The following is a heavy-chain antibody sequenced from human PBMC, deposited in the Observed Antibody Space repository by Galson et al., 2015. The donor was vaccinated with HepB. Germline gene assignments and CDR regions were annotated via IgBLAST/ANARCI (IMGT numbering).Heavy chain of an antibody. J-gene: IGHJ4*02. V-gene: IGHV3-30*18. Sequence: SLRLSCAASGFTFSDYYMSWIRQAPGKGLEWVAVISYDGSNKYYADSVKGRFTISRDNSKNTLYLQMNSLRAEDTAVYYCAKEQDAAMVYDLDYWGQGTLVTVSS. CDR2: ISYDGSNK. CDR1: GFTFSDYY. D-gene: IGHD5-18*01. CDR3: AKEQDAAMVYDLDY.